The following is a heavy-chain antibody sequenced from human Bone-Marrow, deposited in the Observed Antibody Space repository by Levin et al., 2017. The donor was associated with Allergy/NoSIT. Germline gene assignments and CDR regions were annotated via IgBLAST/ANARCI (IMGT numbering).Heavy chain of an antibody. V-gene: IGHV3-11*01. J-gene: IGHJ6*02. CDR2: ISSSGSTI. Sequence: SCAASGFTFSDYYMSWIRQAPGKGLEWVSYISSSGSTIYYADSVKGRFTISRDNAKNSLYLQMNSLRAEDTAVYYCATSKFYYYGSGSYYPDYYYYDGMDVWGQGTTVTVSS. D-gene: IGHD3-10*01. CDR1: GFTFSDYY. CDR3: ATSKFYYYGSGSYYPDYYYYDGMDV.